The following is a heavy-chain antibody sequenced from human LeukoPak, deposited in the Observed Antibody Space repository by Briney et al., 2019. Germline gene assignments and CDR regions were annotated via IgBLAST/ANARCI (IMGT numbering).Heavy chain of an antibody. V-gene: IGHV4-34*01. Sequence: KPSETLSLTCAVYGGSFSGYYWSWIRQTPGKGLEWIGEINHRGSTNYNPSLQSRVTISVDTSQNQFSLNLTSVTAADTSVYYCARRGNHGDYFWGQGILVTVSS. CDR3: ARRGNHGDYF. J-gene: IGHJ4*02. CDR2: INHRGST. D-gene: IGHD4-17*01. CDR1: GGSFSGYY.